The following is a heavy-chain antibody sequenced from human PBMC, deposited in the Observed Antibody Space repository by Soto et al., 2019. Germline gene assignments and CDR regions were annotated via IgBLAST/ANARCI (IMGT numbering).Heavy chain of an antibody. CDR3: ARGRWYCSSTTCLRTFNWFDP. J-gene: IGHJ5*02. V-gene: IGHV1-8*01. CDR1: GFTFTSYN. CDR2: MNPKSGDT. Sequence: GASVKVSCKASGFTFTSYNINWVRQPTGQGLEWMGWMNPKSGDTGYAQKFQGRVTMTRNTSISIAYMELSSLTSEDTAVYYCARGRWYCSSTTCLRTFNWFDPWGQGTLVTVSS. D-gene: IGHD2-2*01.